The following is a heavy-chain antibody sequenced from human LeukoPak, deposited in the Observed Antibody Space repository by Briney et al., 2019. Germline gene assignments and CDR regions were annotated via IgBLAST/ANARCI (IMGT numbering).Heavy chain of an antibody. CDR1: GFTFSSYA. D-gene: IGHD3-3*01. V-gene: IGHV3-23*01. CDR3: AKDGYGFWSGYYSHTPFDY. Sequence: GGSLRFSCVASGFTFSSYAMSWVRQAPGKGLEWVSAISYSGGSTYYADSVKGRFTISRDNSKTTLYLQMNSLRAEDTAVYYCAKDGYGFWSGYYSHTPFDYWGQGTLVTVSS. J-gene: IGHJ4*02. CDR2: ISYSGGST.